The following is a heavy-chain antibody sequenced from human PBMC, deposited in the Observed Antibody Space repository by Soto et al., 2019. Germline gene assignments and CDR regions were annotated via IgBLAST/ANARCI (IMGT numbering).Heavy chain of an antibody. V-gene: IGHV4-61*08. CDR1: GGSVSSSGYY. J-gene: IGHJ4*02. CDR2: IYYSGHA. CDR3: AYDYFYGDRCLDSFNY. Sequence: QVHLQESGPGLVKPSETLSLTCTVSGGSVSSSGYYWNWIRQSPGKGLESIGYIYYSGHANYNPSRKSRVTMSLDRSKNQFSMRPTSVTTADTAVSYCAYDYFYGDRCLDSFNYWGQGNLVTVSS. D-gene: IGHD2-21*01.